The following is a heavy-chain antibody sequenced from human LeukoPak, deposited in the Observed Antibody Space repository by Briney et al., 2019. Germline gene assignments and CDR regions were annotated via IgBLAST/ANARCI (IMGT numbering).Heavy chain of an antibody. CDR3: ARGTHYDFWSGSWGYFDY. J-gene: IGHJ4*02. CDR1: GYTFTSYD. D-gene: IGHD3-3*01. Sequence: ASVKVSCKASGYTFTSYDINWVRQATGQGLEWMGWMNPNSGNTGYAQKFQGRVTITRNTSISTAYMELSSLRSEDTAVYYCARGTHYDFWSGSWGYFDYWGQGTLVTVSS. V-gene: IGHV1-8*03. CDR2: MNPNSGNT.